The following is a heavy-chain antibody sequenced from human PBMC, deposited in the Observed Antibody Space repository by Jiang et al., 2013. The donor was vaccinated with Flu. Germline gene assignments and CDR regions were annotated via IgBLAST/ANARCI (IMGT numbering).Heavy chain of an antibody. Sequence: VKKPGASVKVSCKASGYTFTGYYMHWVRQAPGQGLEWMGWINPNSGGTNYAQKFQGWVTMTRDTSISTAYMELSRLRSDDTAVYYCARVRLGSPVQVFDYWGQGTLVTVSS. CDR2: INPNSGGT. D-gene: IGHD3-22*01. J-gene: IGHJ4*02. V-gene: IGHV1-2*04. CDR3: ARVRLGSPVQVFDY. CDR1: GYTFTGYY.